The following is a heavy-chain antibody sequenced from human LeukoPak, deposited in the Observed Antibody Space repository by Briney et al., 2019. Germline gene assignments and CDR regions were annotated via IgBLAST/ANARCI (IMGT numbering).Heavy chain of an antibody. CDR1: GFTFSGYT. D-gene: IGHD6-19*01. V-gene: IGHV3-21*01. Sequence: KPGGSLRLSCAASGFTFSGYTMNWVRQAPGKGLEWVSSISGPSSHIYYADSLKGRFTISRDNAKNSLYLQMNSLTGGDTAVYYCTRDLAVASDFWGQGTWSPSPQ. CDR3: TRDLAVASDF. CDR2: ISGPSSHI. J-gene: IGHJ4*02.